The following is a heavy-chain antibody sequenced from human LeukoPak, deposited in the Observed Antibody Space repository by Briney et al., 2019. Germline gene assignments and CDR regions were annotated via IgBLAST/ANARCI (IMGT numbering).Heavy chain of an antibody. CDR2: ISSSTSYI. J-gene: IGHJ6*02. CDR3: ARGLVTMDRGVNVDNNGVDG. Sequence: GGSLRLSSAVSGFAFSTYTMDWFRQTPGKGLEWVSSISSSTSYIYYADSVKGRFTISRDNAKNSLYLQMTSLRAEDTAVYYCARGLVTMDRGVNVDNNGVDGCGQGTTVTVSS. V-gene: IGHV3-21*01. D-gene: IGHD3-10*01. CDR1: GFAFSTYT.